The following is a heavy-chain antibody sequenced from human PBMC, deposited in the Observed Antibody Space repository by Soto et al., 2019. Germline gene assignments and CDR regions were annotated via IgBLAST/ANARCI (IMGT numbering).Heavy chain of an antibody. CDR1: GGSISSSSYY. J-gene: IGHJ6*02. CDR2: IYYSGST. V-gene: IGHV4-39*01. CDR3: ARQGGSGSDYKAKSEGRFLTYYGMHV. Sequence: QLQLQESGPGLVKPSETLSLTCTVSGGSISSSSYYWGWIRQPPGKGLEWIGGIYYSGSTYYNPSLKSRGTISVDTSKNQCSLKLSSGTAADTAVYYCARQGGSGSDYKAKSEGRFLTYYGMHVWGQWTTVTVCS. D-gene: IGHD3-10*01.